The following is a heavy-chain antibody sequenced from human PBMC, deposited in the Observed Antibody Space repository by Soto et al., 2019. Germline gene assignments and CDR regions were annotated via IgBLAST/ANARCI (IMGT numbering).Heavy chain of an antibody. D-gene: IGHD6-25*01. CDR1: GFTFSSYW. CDR2: VKTDGSST. V-gene: IGHV3-74*01. Sequence: EVQLVESGGGLVQPGGSLRLSCAASGFTFSSYWMHWVRQAPGKGLVWVSRVKTDGSSTSYADSVKGRFTISRDNAKNTLYLQMNSLRAEDTAVYFCASGREGSGAFDIWGQGTIVNVSS. J-gene: IGHJ3*02. CDR3: ASGREGSGAFDI.